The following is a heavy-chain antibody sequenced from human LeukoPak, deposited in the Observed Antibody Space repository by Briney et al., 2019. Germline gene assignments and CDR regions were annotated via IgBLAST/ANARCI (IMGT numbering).Heavy chain of an antibody. J-gene: IGHJ4*02. CDR2: TSPTGSGT. CDR1: GFXFSSYA. CDR3: TASRGSGNFLY. Sequence: GGSLRLSCAASGFXFSSYAISWVRQAPGIGLEWVSTTSPTGSGTYYADSVKGRFTISRDNSQNTLFLQMNSLKTEDTAVYYCTASRGSGNFLYWGQGTLVTVSS. D-gene: IGHD3-10*01. V-gene: IGHV3-23*01.